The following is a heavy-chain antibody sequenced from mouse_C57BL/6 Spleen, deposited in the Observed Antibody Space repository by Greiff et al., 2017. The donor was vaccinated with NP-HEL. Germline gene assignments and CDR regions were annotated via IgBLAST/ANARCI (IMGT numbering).Heavy chain of an antibody. CDR3: ARSRSSSYKFAY. J-gene: IGHJ3*01. D-gene: IGHD1-1*01. Sequence: QVQLQQPGAELVKPGASVKMSCKASGYTFPSYWLTWVKQRPGQGLEWIGDIYPGSGSTNYNEQFKSKATLTVDPSSSTAYMQLSSLTSEDSAVYYGARSRSSSYKFAYWGQGTLVTVSA. V-gene: IGHV1-55*01. CDR1: GYTFPSYW. CDR2: IYPGSGST.